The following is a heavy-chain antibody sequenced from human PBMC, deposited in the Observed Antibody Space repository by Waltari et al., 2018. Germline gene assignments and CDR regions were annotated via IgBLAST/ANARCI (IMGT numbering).Heavy chain of an antibody. V-gene: IGHV4-39*07. CDR3: ARDGGSSWYYYYGMDV. CDR2: IYYSGST. CDR1: GGSISSSSYY. D-gene: IGHD6-13*01. Sequence: QLQLQESGPGLVKPSETLSLTCTVSGGSISSSSYYWGWIRQPPGKGLEWIGSIYYSGSTYYSPSLKSRVTISVDTSKNQFSLKLSSVTAADTAVYYCARDGGSSWYYYYGMDVWGQGTTVTVSS. J-gene: IGHJ6*02.